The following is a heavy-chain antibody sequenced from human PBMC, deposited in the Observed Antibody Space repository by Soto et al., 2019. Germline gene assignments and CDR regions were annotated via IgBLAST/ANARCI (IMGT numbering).Heavy chain of an antibody. Sequence: SETLSLTCAVSGGSISSSNWWSWVRQPPGKGLEWIGEIFHSGSTNYNPSLKSRVTISLDKSKNQFSLKLSSVTAADTAVYYCASWDSNYDFDYWGQGTQVTVSS. J-gene: IGHJ4*02. CDR1: GGSISSSNW. CDR2: IFHSGST. CDR3: ASWDSNYDFDY. V-gene: IGHV4-4*02. D-gene: IGHD4-4*01.